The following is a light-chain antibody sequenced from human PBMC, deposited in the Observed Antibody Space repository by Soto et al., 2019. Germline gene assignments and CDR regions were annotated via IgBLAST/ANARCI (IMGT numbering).Light chain of an antibody. J-gene: IGLJ1*01. Sequence: QSALTQPASVSGSPGQSITISCTGTSSDVGAYTFVSWYQQHPDKVPKLMIFDVSRRPSGVSDRFYGSKSGNTACLTISGLQLEDEADYYCRSYTSSSTHVFGSGTKVTVL. CDR2: DVS. CDR1: SSDVGAYTF. V-gene: IGLV2-14*03. CDR3: RSYTSSSTHV.